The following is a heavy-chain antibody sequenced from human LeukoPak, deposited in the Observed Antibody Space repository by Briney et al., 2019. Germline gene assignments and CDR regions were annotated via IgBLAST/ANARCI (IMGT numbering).Heavy chain of an antibody. D-gene: IGHD5-12*01. Sequence: PSETLSLTCTVSGGSISSYYWGWIRQPPGKGLEWIGSVYYSGSTYYNPSLKSRVTISVDTSKNQFSLKLSSVTAADTAVYFCARRGSGYDYNPYDYWGQGTLVTVSS. CDR3: ARRGSGYDYNPYDY. CDR2: VYYSGST. V-gene: IGHV4-39*01. CDR1: GGSISSYY. J-gene: IGHJ4*02.